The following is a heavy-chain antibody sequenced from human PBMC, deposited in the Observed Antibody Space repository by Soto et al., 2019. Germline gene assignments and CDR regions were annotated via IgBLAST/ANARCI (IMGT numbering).Heavy chain of an antibody. J-gene: IGHJ6*02. CDR1: XXXXSSYX. V-gene: IGHV1-69*01. CDR3: ARSQGSSTSLEIYYYYYYGMDV. D-gene: IGHD2-2*01. Sequence: QVQLVQSGXXXKKPXSXVKVSCKAXXXXXSSYXXXWVRQAPGQGLEWMGGIIPISETTNYAQKFQGRVTITADESKSTAYMELSSLRSEDTAVYYCARSQGSSTSLEIYYYYYYGMDVWGQGTTVTVSS. CDR2: IIPISETT.